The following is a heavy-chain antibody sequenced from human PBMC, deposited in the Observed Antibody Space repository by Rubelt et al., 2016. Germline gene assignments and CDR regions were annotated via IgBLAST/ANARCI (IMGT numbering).Heavy chain of an antibody. CDR3: ASAQQYYDSSGYLYSSIYFDY. CDR2: ISSSGSTI. J-gene: IGHJ4*02. CDR1: GFTFSSYE. Sequence: EVQLVESGGGLVQPGGSLRLSCAASGFTFSSYEMNWVRQAPGKGLEWVSYISSSGSTIYYADSVKGEFTISRDNAKNSLYLQMNSLRAEDTAAYYCASAQQYYDSSGYLYSSIYFDYWGQGTLVTVSS. V-gene: IGHV3-48*03. D-gene: IGHD3-22*01.